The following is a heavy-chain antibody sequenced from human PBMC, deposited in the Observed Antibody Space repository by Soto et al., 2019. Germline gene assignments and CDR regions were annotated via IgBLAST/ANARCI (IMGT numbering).Heavy chain of an antibody. CDR3: TRDRGYSNWFDP. CDR1: GGSISNYY. V-gene: IGHV4-59*01. CDR2: VYYSGST. D-gene: IGHD5-18*01. Sequence: PSETLSLTCTVSGGSISNYYWSWIRQPPGKALEWIGFVYYSGSTHYNPSFRSRVSISVDTSKNQFSLKLSSVTAADTATYYCTRDRGYSNWFDPWGQGTLVTVSS. J-gene: IGHJ5*02.